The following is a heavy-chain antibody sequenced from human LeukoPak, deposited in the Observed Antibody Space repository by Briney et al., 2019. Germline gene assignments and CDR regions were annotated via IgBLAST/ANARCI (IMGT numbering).Heavy chain of an antibody. Sequence: SETLSLTCTVSGGSISSYYWSWIRQLPGKGLEWIGYIYTSGSTNYNPSLKSRVTISVDTSKNQFSLKLSSVTAADTAVYYCARSDYGGNQYYFDYWGQGTLVTVSS. V-gene: IGHV4-4*09. CDR3: ARSDYGGNQYYFDY. CDR1: GGSISSYY. J-gene: IGHJ4*02. CDR2: IYTSGST. D-gene: IGHD4-23*01.